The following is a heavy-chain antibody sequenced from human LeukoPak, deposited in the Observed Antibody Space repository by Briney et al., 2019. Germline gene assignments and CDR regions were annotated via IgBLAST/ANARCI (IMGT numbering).Heavy chain of an antibody. CDR1: GGSFSGYY. D-gene: IGHD6-6*01. CDR3: ARVGPIAARRDHYYFDY. CDR2: INHSGST. V-gene: IGHV4-34*01. Sequence: SETLSLTCAVYGGSFSGYYWSWIRQPPGKGLEWIGEINHSGSTNYNPSLKSRVTISVDTSKNQFSLKLSSVTAADTVVYYCARVGPIAARRDHYYFDYWGQGTLVTVSS. J-gene: IGHJ4*02.